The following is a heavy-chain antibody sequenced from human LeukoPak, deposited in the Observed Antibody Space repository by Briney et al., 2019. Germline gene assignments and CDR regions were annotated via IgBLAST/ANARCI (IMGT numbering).Heavy chain of an antibody. CDR2: INHSGST. V-gene: IGHV4-34*01. J-gene: IGHJ3*02. CDR3: ARQQAYYYGSGSPNAFDI. Sequence: SETLSLTCAVYGGSFSGYYWSWIRQPPGKGLEWFGEINHSGSTNYNPSHKSRVTISVDTSKNQLSLKLSSVTAADTAVYYCARQQAYYYGSGSPNAFDIWGQGTMVTVSS. D-gene: IGHD3-10*01. CDR1: GGSFSGYY.